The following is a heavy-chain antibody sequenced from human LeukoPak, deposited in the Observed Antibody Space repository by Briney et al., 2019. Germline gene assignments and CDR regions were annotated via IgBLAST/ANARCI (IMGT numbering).Heavy chain of an antibody. Sequence: SETLSLTCTVSRGSISSSRYYWGWIRQPPGKGLEWIASINYSGSTQYNPSLKSRVTISVDTSKRQFSLKLNSVTAADTAVYYCARHETAGWFDPWGQGTLVSVSS. V-gene: IGHV4-39*01. CDR1: RGSISSSRYY. CDR3: ARHETAGWFDP. J-gene: IGHJ5*02. CDR2: INYSGST.